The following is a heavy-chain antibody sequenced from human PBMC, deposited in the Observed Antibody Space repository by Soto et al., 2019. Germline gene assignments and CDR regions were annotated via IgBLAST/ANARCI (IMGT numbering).Heavy chain of an antibody. J-gene: IGHJ5*02. CDR1: GGSISTYY. CDR3: ARNGDCTRPGCIVGWFDP. CDR2: VSNSENN. D-gene: IGHD2-8*01. Sequence: ETLSLTCTVSGGSISTYYWSWIRQPPGKGLEWIGYVSNSENNKYNPSLRSRVTMSIDTSNNKFSLDLNSVTAADTAMYYCARNGDCTRPGCIVGWFDPWGPGTLVTVSS. V-gene: IGHV4-59*12.